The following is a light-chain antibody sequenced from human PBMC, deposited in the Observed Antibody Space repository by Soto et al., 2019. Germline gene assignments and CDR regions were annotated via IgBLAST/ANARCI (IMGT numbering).Light chain of an antibody. CDR2: GSS. V-gene: IGKV3-20*01. CDR1: QTVSSGY. Sequence: EVVLTQSPGPLSLSPGEAATLSCRASQTVSSGYLAWYQQRSGQAPRLLIYGSSSRASDVPDRFSGSGSGTEFTLTISSLEPEDFAVYFCQQYARSPWTFGQGTKLEIK. CDR3: QQYARSPWT. J-gene: IGKJ1*01.